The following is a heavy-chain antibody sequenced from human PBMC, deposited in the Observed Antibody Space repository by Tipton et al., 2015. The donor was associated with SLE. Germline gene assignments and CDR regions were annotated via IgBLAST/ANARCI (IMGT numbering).Heavy chain of an antibody. J-gene: IGHJ4*02. CDR3: ARAGRYYDFWSATVVVGYYFDY. V-gene: IGHV1-69*01. Sequence: QSGPEVKKPGSSVKVSCKASGGTFSSYAISWVRQAPGQGLEWMGGIIPIFGTANYAQKFQGRVTITADESTSTAYMELSSLRSEDTAVYYCARAGRYYDFWSATVVVGYYFDYWGQGTLVTVSS. CDR2: IIPIFGTA. CDR1: GGTFSSYA. D-gene: IGHD3-3*01.